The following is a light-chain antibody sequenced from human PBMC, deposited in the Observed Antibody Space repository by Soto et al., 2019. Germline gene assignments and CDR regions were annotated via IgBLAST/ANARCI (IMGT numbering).Light chain of an antibody. Sequence: QPASVSGSPGQSITISCTGTSGDVGSYNYVSWYQLRPGKAPKVMIYEVTNRPSGVSDRFSGSKSGNTASLTISGLQDEDEADYYCGSYTTSTTWVFGGGTKVTVL. V-gene: IGLV2-14*01. J-gene: IGLJ3*02. CDR3: GSYTTSTTWV. CDR2: EVT. CDR1: SGDVGSYNY.